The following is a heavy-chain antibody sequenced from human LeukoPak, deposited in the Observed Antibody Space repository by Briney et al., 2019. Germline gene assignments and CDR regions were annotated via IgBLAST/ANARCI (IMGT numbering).Heavy chain of an antibody. V-gene: IGHV4-30-4*01. CDR3: ARVGPYCSGGSCYYSWFDP. D-gene: IGHD2-15*01. CDR1: GGSISSGDYY. Sequence: SQTLSLTCTVSGGSISSGDYYWICIRQPPGKGLEWIGCIYYSGSTYYNPSLKRRFTISVDTSKNQFSLKLSSVTAADTAVYYCARVGPYCSGGSCYYSWFDPWGQGTLVTVSS. J-gene: IGHJ5*02. CDR2: IYYSGST.